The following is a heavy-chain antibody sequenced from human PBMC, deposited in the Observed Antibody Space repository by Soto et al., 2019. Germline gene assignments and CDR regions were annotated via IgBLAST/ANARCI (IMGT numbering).Heavy chain of an antibody. CDR3: ARKYCSGGSCYSVYYYYGMDV. V-gene: IGHV1-8*01. Sequence: ASVKVSCKASGYTFTSYDINWVRQATGQGLEWMGWMNPNSGNTGYAQKFQGRVTMTRNTSISTAYMELSSLRSEDTAVYYCARKYCSGGSCYSVYYYYGMDVWGQGTKVPVYS. J-gene: IGHJ6*02. CDR1: GYTFTSYD. CDR2: MNPNSGNT. D-gene: IGHD2-15*01.